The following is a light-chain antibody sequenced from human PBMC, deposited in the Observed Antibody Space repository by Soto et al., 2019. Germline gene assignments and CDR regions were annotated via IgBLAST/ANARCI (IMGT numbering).Light chain of an antibody. V-gene: IGKV3-15*01. Sequence: EIVMTQSPATLSVSPGERATLSCRASQSVSSNLDWYQQKPGQAPRLLIYGASTRATGIPARFSGSGSGTEFTLTNSSLQSEDFAVYYCQQYNNWPPTWTFGQGTKVEIK. CDR3: QQYNNWPPTWT. CDR2: GAS. CDR1: QSVSSN. J-gene: IGKJ1*01.